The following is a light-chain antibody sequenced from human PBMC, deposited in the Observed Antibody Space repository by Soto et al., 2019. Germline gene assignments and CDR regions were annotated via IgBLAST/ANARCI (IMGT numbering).Light chain of an antibody. CDR1: RSNIGTNT. J-gene: IGLJ2*01. V-gene: IGLV1-44*01. CDR3: TTWDDRLNGPV. Sequence: QSVLTQPPSASVSPGQRVTISCSGSRSNIGTNTVNWYQHLPGTAPKLLIFSNDQRPSGVPDRFSGSKSGTSASLAISGLQSEDEADYFCTTWDDRLNGPVFGGGTKLTVL. CDR2: SND.